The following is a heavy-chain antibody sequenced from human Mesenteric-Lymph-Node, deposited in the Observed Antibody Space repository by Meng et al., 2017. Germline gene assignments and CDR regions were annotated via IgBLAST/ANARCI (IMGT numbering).Heavy chain of an antibody. CDR3: ANGYSPDY. V-gene: IGHV3-23*01. CDR1: GFTFSSYA. J-gene: IGHJ4*02. Sequence: GGSLRLSCAASGFTFSSYAMNWVRQAPGKGLEWVSGISDSGGSTYYTDSVKGRFTISRDNSKNTLYLQMNSLRVEDTAVFYCANGYSPDYWGQGTLVTVSS. D-gene: IGHD5-12*01. CDR2: ISDSGGST.